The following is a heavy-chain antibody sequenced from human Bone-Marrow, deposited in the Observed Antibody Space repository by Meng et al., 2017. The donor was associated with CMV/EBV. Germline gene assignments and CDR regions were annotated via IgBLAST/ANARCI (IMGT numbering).Heavy chain of an antibody. CDR1: GGSISSYY. D-gene: IGHD1-26*01. V-gene: IGHV4-59*01. Sequence: SETLSLTCTVSGGSISSYYWSWIRQPPGKGLEWIGYIYYSGSTNYNPSLKSRVTISVDTSKNQFSLKLSSVTAADTALYYCARGMVGAFDPWGQGTLVTVSS. CDR3: ARGMVGAFDP. J-gene: IGHJ5*02. CDR2: IYYSGST.